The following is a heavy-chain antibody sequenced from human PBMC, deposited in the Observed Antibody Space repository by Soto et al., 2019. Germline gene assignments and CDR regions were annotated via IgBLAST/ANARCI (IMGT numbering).Heavy chain of an antibody. Sequence: GGSLRLSCAASGFTFSSYAIHWVRQAPGKGLEWVAIIWFDGSNKYYADSVKGRFSISRDNSKNTLFLQMDSLRAEDTAVYYCARGQLPAATTYFDFWGQGTLVTVS. CDR2: IWFDGSNK. J-gene: IGHJ4*02. CDR1: GFTFSSYA. D-gene: IGHD2-15*01. CDR3: ARGQLPAATTYFDF. V-gene: IGHV3-33*01.